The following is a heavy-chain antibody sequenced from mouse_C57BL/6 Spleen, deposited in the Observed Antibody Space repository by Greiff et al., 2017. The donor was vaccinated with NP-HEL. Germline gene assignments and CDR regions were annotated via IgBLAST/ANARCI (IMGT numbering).Heavy chain of an antibody. J-gene: IGHJ2*01. V-gene: IGHV1-81*01. Sequence: VMLVESGAELARPGASVKLSCKASGYTFTSYGISWVKQRTGQGLEWIGEIYPRSGNTYYNEKFKGKATLTADKSSSTAYMELRSLTSEDSAVYFCARSPYGSSYVHFDYWGQGTTLTVSS. CDR1: GYTFTSYG. CDR2: IYPRSGNT. D-gene: IGHD1-1*01. CDR3: ARSPYGSSYVHFDY.